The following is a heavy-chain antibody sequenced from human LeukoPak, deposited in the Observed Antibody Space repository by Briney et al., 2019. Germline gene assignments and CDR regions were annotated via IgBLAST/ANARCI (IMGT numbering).Heavy chain of an antibody. CDR3: ASLDMYYDFWSGCVVGYYMDV. CDR1: GGSISSSSYY. D-gene: IGHD3-3*01. Sequence: PSETLSLTCTVSGGSISSSSYYWGWIRQPPGKGLEWIGSIYYSGSTYYNPSLKSRVTISVDTSKNQFSLTLSSVTAADTAVYYCASLDMYYDFWSGCVVGYYMDVWGKGTTVTVSS. CDR2: IYYSGST. V-gene: IGHV4-39*01. J-gene: IGHJ6*03.